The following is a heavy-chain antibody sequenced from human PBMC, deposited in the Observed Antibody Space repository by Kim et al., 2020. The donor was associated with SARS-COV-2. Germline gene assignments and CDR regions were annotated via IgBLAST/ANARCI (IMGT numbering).Heavy chain of an antibody. D-gene: IGHD4-17*01. CDR1: GFTFSSYA. CDR2: ISYDGSNK. V-gene: IGHV3-30*04. CDR3: ARDLRPYYGDPPYNARNGMDV. Sequence: GGSLRLSCAASGFTFSSYAMHWVRQAPGKGLEWVAVISYDGSNKYYADSVKGRFTISRDNSKNTLYLQMNSLRAEDTAVYYCARDLRPYYGDPPYNARNGMDVWGQGTTVTVSS. J-gene: IGHJ6*02.